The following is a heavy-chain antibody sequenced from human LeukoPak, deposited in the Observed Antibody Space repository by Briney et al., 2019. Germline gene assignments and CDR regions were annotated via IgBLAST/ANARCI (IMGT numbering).Heavy chain of an antibody. CDR3: TTAPQVPFDY. V-gene: IGHV3-15*01. J-gene: IGHJ4*02. CDR2: IKSNTDGGTT. Sequence: GGSLRLSCSASGFSFCDTWITWLRQAPGRGPEWVGRIKSNTDGGTTDYAAPVKGRFSISRDDAKNTLYLQMNSLKSEETAVYYCTTAPQVPFDYWGQGTLVTVSS. CDR1: GFSFCDTW. D-gene: IGHD2-2*01.